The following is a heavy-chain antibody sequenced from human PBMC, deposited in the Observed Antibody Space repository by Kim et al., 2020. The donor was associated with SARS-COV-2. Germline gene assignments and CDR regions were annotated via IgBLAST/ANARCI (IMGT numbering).Heavy chain of an antibody. CDR2: IYSGGST. CDR3: ARVAGDYAAYYFDY. D-gene: IGHD4-17*01. J-gene: IGHJ4*02. V-gene: IGHV3-53*01. Sequence: GGSLRRSCAASGFTVSSNYMSWVRQAPGKGLEWVSVIYSGGSTYYADSVKGRFTISRDNSKNTLYLQMNSLRAEDTAVYYCARVAGDYAAYYFDYWGQGTLVTVSS. CDR1: GFTVSSNY.